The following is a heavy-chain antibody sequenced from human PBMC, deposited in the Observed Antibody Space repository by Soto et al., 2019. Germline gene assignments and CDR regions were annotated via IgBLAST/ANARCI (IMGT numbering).Heavy chain of an antibody. CDR1: GYKFTNFA. D-gene: IGHD3-3*01. CDR3: ARVGGAMFGVGIDASHYYYGMDV. J-gene: IGHJ6*02. CDR2: ISAHNGVT. Sequence: QVQLVQSGTEVKKPGASVRVSCKASGYKFTNFAITWVRRAPGQGLEWVGWISAHNGVTNYAEKVQGRVIMNTDTSTSTDYMDLKSLRSDDTAVYYCARVGGAMFGVGIDASHYYYGMDVWGQGTTITVSS. V-gene: IGHV1-18*01.